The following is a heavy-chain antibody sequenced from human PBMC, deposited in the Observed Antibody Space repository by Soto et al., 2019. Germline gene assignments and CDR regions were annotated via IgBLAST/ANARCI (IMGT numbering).Heavy chain of an antibody. V-gene: IGHV4-34*01. CDR1: GGSFSGYY. J-gene: IGHJ5*02. D-gene: IGHD6-13*01. CDR2: INHSGST. CDR3: ARPFWEAAAGTDWFDP. Sequence: QVQLQQWGAGLLKPSETLSLTCAVYGGSFSGYYWSWIRQPPGKGLEWFGEINHSGSTNYNPSLKGRVPISVDTSKNQFYLKLSSVTAADTAVYYCARPFWEAAAGTDWFDPWGQGTLVTVSS.